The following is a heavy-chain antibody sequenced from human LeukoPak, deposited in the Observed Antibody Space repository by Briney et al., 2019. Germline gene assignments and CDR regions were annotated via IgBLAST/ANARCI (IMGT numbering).Heavy chain of an antibody. CDR2: ISGSNGNT. Sequence: ASVKVSCKSSNYSFTSYGISWVRQAPGQGLEWMGWISGSNGNTNYAQKFQGRVSMTADTSTSTAYMELRSLRSDDTAVYYCARSGRGTYYYFDLWGQGTLVTVSS. CDR3: ARSGRGTYYYFDL. V-gene: IGHV1-18*01. D-gene: IGHD1-26*01. CDR1: NYSFTSYG. J-gene: IGHJ4*02.